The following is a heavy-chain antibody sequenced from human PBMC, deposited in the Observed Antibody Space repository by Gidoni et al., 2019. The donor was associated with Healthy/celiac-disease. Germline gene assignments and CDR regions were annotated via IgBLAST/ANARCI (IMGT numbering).Heavy chain of an antibody. CDR3: AKAHVDTAMALYYFDY. CDR2: IIPIFGTA. Sequence: QVQLVQSGDEVKMPGSSVKVACNDSGGTFSSYAISWVRQAPGQGLELVGGIIPIFGTANYAQKFQGRVTITADESTSTAYMELSSLRSEDTAVYYCAKAHVDTAMALYYFDYWGQGTLVTVSS. J-gene: IGHJ4*02. V-gene: IGHV1-69*01. CDR1: GGTFSSYA. D-gene: IGHD5-18*01.